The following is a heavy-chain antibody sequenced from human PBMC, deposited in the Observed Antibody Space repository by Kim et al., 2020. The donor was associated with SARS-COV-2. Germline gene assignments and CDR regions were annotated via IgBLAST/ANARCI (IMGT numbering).Heavy chain of an antibody. J-gene: IGHJ4*02. CDR1: GYFFSCCA. CDR2: VNNGGDIS. D-gene: IGHD1-26*01. CDR3: AKLAGIEKWYFEY. V-gene: IGHV3-23*01. Sequence: GGSLRLSCAASGYFFSCCAVSWVRQAPGKGLEWVATVNNGGDISNYADSVKGRFTISRDNSENTLYLHMNSLRAGDTAVYYCAKLAGIEKWYFEYWGQG.